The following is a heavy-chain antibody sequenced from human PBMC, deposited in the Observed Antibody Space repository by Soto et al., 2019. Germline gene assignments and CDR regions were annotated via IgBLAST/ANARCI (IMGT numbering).Heavy chain of an antibody. CDR1: GGTFSSYA. CDR3: ARRMGDPYDSSGYYH. D-gene: IGHD3-22*01. J-gene: IGHJ5*02. V-gene: IGHV1-69*13. CDR2: IIPIFGTA. Sequence: SVKVSCKASGGTFSSYAISWVRQAPGQGLEWMGGIIPIFGTANYAQKFQGRVTITADESTSTAYMELSSLRSEDTAVYYCARRMGDPYDSSGYYHWGQGTLVTVSS.